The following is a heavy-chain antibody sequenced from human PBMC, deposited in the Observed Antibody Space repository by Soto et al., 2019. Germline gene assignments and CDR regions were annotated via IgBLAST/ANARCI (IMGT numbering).Heavy chain of an antibody. Sequence: GGSLRLSCAASGFTFSSYEMNWVRQAPGKGLEWVSYISSSGSTIYYADCVKGRFTISINNAKNSLYLQMNSLRAEDTAVYYCAAPTLAYCGGDCYSAFDIWGQGTMVTVSS. J-gene: IGHJ3*02. CDR2: ISSSGSTI. CDR1: GFTFSSYE. CDR3: AAPTLAYCGGDCYSAFDI. V-gene: IGHV3-48*03. D-gene: IGHD2-21*02.